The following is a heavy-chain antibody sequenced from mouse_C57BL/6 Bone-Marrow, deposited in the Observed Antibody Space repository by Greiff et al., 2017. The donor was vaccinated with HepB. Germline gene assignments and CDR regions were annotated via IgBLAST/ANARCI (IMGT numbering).Heavy chain of an antibody. CDR1: GFTFSDYY. D-gene: IGHD1-1*01. Sequence: EVNVVESEGGLVQPGSSMKLSCTASGFTFSDYYMAWVRQVPEKGLEWVANINYDGSSTYYLDSLKSRFIISRDNAKNILYLQMSSLKSEDTATYYCARDHHYYGSSYWYFDVWGTGTTVTVSS. CDR3: ARDHHYYGSSYWYFDV. J-gene: IGHJ1*03. V-gene: IGHV5-16*01. CDR2: INYDGSST.